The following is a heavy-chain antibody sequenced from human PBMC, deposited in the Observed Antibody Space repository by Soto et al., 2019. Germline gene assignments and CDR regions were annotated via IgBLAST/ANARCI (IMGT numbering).Heavy chain of an antibody. CDR2: IVVASGQT. Sequence: ASVKVSCKASGSGFIRSGIQWVRQAHGQRLEWIGWIVVASGQTNYAQNFRGRVAITRDTSTATAYIELTGLTSEDAAVYFCSADRPDIGVGWWVWGQGTTVTVSS. D-gene: IGHD2-15*01. CDR3: SADRPDIGVGWWV. J-gene: IGHJ6*02. V-gene: IGHV1-58*02. CDR1: GSGFIRSG.